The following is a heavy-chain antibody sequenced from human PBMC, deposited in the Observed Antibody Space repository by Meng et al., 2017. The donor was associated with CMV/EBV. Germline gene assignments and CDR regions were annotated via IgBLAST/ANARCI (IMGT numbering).Heavy chain of an antibody. V-gene: IGHV3-15*01. J-gene: IGHJ4*02. D-gene: IGHD3-10*01. Sequence: ITVRKAWMRRDRQDQGKGQEGGGRIKSKTDGGKKEKDENEKGRLNISRDDSKNTLYLQMNSLKTEDTAVYYCTTAPITMVRGVRVDYWGQGTLVTVSS. CDR3: TTAPITMVRGVRVDY. CDR1: ITVRKAW. CDR2: IKSKTDGGKK.